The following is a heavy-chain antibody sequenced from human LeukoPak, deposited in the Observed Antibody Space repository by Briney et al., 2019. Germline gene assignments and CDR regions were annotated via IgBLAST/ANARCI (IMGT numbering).Heavy chain of an antibody. D-gene: IGHD5-12*01. J-gene: IGHJ5*02. Sequence: SETLSLTCIVSGGSISSSDYYWGWIRQPPGKGLEWIATIYYSGSTYYNPSLRSRVTISVDTFKNQFSLRLTSVTPEDTAVYYCARVRGGDSGYEKSFDPWGQGTLVTVSS. V-gene: IGHV4-39*01. CDR1: GGSISSSDYY. CDR3: ARVRGGDSGYEKSFDP. CDR2: IYYSGST.